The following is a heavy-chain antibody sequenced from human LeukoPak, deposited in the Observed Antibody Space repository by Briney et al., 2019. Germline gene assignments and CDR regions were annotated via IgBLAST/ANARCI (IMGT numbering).Heavy chain of an antibody. CDR2: IYYSGST. D-gene: IGHD6-19*01. CDR1: GGSISSYY. J-gene: IGHJ3*02. V-gene: IGHV4-59*08. CDR3: ARAVADAFDI. Sequence: PSETLSLTCTVSGGSISSYYWSWLPQPPGKGLEWIGYIYYSGSTNYNPSLKSRVTISVDTSKNQFSLKLSSVTAADTAVYYCARAVADAFDIWGQGTMVTVSS.